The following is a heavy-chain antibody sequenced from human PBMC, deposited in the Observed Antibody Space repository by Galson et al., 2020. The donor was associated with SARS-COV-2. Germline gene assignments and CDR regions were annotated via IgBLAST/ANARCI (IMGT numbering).Heavy chain of an antibody. V-gene: IGHV4-34*01. CDR1: GGSFSGYY. CDR3: ARRGWLQFGY. CDR2: INHSGST. D-gene: IGHD5-12*01. Sequence: ETLSLTCAVYGGSFSGYYWSWIRQPPGKGLEWIGEINHSGSTNYNPSLKSRVTISVDTSKNQFSLKLSSVTAADTAVYYCARRGWLQFGYWGQGTLGTVSS. J-gene: IGHJ4*02.